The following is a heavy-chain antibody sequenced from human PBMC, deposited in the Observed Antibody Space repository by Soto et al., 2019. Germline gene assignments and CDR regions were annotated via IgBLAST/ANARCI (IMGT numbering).Heavy chain of an antibody. CDR3: ARHDIYSSGPHGMDV. V-gene: IGHV4-28*01. Sequence: PSETLSLTCEVSGYSISSSNWWGWIRQPPGKGLEWIGYIYYSGSTYYNPSLKSRVTISVDTSKNQFSLKLSSVTAADTAVYYCARHDIYSSGPHGMDVWGQGTTVTVSS. J-gene: IGHJ6*02. CDR1: GYSISSSNW. D-gene: IGHD6-19*01. CDR2: IYYSGST.